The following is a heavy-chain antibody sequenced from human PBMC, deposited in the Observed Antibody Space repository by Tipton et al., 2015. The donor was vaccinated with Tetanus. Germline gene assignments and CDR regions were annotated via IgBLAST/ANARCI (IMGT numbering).Heavy chain of an antibody. J-gene: IGHJ5*02. CDR1: GDSITTGDYY. V-gene: IGHV4-30-4*01. Sequence: TLSLTCTVSGDSITTGDYYWGWIRQPPGKGLEWIGYIYHTENTFYNPSLKSRLTFSVDTSKKQFSLKMTSVTAADTAVYFCARASVTILRGVMIRGTGWFDPWGQGTLVTVSS. CDR3: ARASVTILRGVMIRGTGWFDP. D-gene: IGHD3-10*01. CDR2: IYHTENT.